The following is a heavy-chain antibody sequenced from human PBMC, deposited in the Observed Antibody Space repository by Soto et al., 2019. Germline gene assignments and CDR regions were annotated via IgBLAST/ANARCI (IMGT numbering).Heavy chain of an antibody. CDR2: IIPIFGTA. J-gene: IGHJ5*02. V-gene: IGHV1-69*01. CDR1: GGTFSSYA. D-gene: IGHD2-21*02. CDR3: ASLNCGGDCYGWSGWFEP. Sequence: QVQLVQSGAEVKKPGSSVKVSCKASGGTFSSYAISWVRQAPGQGLEWMGGIIPIFGTANYAQKFQGRVTITADESTSAADMELSSLRSEDTAVYYCASLNCGGDCYGWSGWFEPWGQGTLVTVSS.